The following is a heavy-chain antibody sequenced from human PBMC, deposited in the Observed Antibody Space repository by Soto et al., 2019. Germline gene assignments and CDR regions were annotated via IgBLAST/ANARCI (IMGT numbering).Heavy chain of an antibody. CDR2: MNHNSGNT. V-gene: IGHV1-8*01. J-gene: IGHJ6*03. Sequence: QVQLVQSGAEVKKPGASVKVSCKASGYTFTSYDINWVRQATGQGLEWMGWMNHNSGNTGYAQKFQGRVTMTRHTSISTADMELSSLRSEDTAVYYCARGASGYEFYYYYMDVWGKGTTVTVSS. D-gene: IGHD5-12*01. CDR1: GYTFTSYD. CDR3: ARGASGYEFYYYYMDV.